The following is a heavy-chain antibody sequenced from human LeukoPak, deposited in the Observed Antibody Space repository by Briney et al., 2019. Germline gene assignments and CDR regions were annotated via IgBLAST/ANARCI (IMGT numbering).Heavy chain of an antibody. CDR3: AKYRGFGDSYDS. D-gene: IGHD3-10*01. Sequence: PGGSLRLSCAASGFAFSRNDMSWVRQAPGKGLEWVSSIGGSGTRTYYADSVKGRFTISRDTSKNTLYQQMNSLRAEDAAVYYCAKYRGFGDSYDSWGQGTLVTVSS. V-gene: IGHV3-23*01. CDR2: IGGSGTRT. CDR1: GFAFSRND. J-gene: IGHJ4*02.